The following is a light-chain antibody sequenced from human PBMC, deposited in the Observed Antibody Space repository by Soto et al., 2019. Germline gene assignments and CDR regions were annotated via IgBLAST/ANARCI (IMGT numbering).Light chain of an antibody. CDR1: SEHSSYA. CDR2: LSSDGSH. J-gene: IGLJ2*01. V-gene: IGLV4-69*01. CDR3: QTWDTGARVV. Sequence: QLVLTQSPSASASLGASVKLTCTLSSEHSSYAIAWHQQRPEKGPRYLMKLSSDGSHSKGDGIPDRFSGSSSGAERYLTISSLQSEDEADYYCQTWDTGARVVFGGGTKVTVL.